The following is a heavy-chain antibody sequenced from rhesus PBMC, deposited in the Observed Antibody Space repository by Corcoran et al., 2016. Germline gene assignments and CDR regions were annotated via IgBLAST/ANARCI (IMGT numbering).Heavy chain of an antibody. V-gene: IGHV4-65*01. D-gene: IGHD4-29*01. J-gene: IGHJ4*01. CDR2: ISGSRGST. CDR1: GGSISDSYR. Sequence: QVQLQESGPGVVKPSETLALTCTVSGGSISDSYRWSWIRQPPGKGLEWIGYISGSRGSTYYNPSLKRRGTLSTDTSKNQVSLKLSSVAAADTAVYYCASEGSDVSYFDYWGQGVLVTVSS. CDR3: ASEGSDVSYFDY.